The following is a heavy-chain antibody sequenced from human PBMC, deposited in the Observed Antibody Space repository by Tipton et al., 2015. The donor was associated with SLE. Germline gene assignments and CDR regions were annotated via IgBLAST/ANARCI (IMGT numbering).Heavy chain of an antibody. Sequence: VQLVQSGGGLIQSGGSLRLSCATSGFTFSSYALSWVRRAPGKGLEWVSAISGGGGSTYYADFVKGRFSISIDKSKKTLFLQMNSLRVDDTATYYCAKFEETTDFYLGSWGQGTLVSVSS. D-gene: IGHD3-10*01. CDR3: AKFEETTDFYLGS. J-gene: IGHJ5*02. CDR2: ISGGGGST. CDR1: GFTFSSYA. V-gene: IGHV3-23*04.